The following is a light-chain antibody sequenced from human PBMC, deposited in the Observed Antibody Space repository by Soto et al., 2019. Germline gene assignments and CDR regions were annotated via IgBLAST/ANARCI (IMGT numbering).Light chain of an antibody. CDR1: QSPVPSDDNTY. CDR3: MQGTSWPYT. V-gene: IGKV2-30*02. CDR2: KIS. J-gene: IGKJ2*01. Sequence: VVMTQSPLYLSVIPGQPASISCRTRQSPVPSDDNTYLNWFHQRPGQSPSRLIYKISNRDSGVPDRFIGSGSGTEFTRKISRVEAEDVGIYYCMQGTSWPYTFGQGTKLEI.